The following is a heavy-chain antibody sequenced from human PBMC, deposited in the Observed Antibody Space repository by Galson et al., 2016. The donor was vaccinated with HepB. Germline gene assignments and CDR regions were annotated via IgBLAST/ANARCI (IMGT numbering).Heavy chain of an antibody. CDR2: IFSSGSA. CDR3: ARRRAAAGHAFHFYGMDV. CDR1: GGYMSSFY. D-gene: IGHD6-19*01. V-gene: IGHV4-59*12. J-gene: IGHJ6*02. Sequence: SETLSLTCTVSGGYMSSFYWSWIRQPPSRGLEYIGNIFSSGSARYNPSLKSRVSMSVDTSKNQFSLRLDSMTAADTAVYYCARRRAAAGHAFHFYGMDVWGQGTTVTVSS.